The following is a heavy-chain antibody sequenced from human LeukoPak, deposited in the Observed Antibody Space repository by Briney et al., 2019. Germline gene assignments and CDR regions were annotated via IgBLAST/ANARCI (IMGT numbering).Heavy chain of an antibody. D-gene: IGHD1-26*01. J-gene: IGHJ4*02. CDR2: IYHSGST. CDR1: GGSISSSNW. CDR3: ARAPYSGSAQTLDY. Sequence: SETLSLTCAVSGGSISSSNWWSWVRQPPGKGLEWIGEIYHSGSTNYNPSLKSRVTISVDKSKNQFSLKLSSVTAADTAVYYCARAPYSGSAQTLDYWGQGTLVTVSS. V-gene: IGHV4-4*02.